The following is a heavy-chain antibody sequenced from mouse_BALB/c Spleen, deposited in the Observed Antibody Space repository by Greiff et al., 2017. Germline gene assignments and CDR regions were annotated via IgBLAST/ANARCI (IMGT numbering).Heavy chain of an antibody. CDR2: ISSGSSTT. CDR1: GFTFSGFG. V-gene: IGHV5-17*02. D-gene: IGHD2-10*02. CDR3: ASHTYGIYLYDYAMDD. Sequence: EVQLVESGGGLVQPGGSRKLSCAASGFTFSGFGMHWVRQAPEKGLEWVAYISSGSSTTYYADTVKGRFTISRDNPKNTLFLQMTSLMSEDTTMYYCASHTYGIYLYDYAMDDWGEGTSVTGSS. J-gene: IGHJ4*01.